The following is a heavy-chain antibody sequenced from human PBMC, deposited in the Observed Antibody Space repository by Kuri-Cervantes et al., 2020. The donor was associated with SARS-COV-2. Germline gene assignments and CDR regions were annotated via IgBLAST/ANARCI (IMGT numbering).Heavy chain of an antibody. CDR2: IIPIFGTP. V-gene: IGHV1-69*05. Sequence: SVKVSCKASGYTFTSYGISWFRQAPGQGLEWMGGIIPIFGTPNYAQKFQGRVTITTDESTRTAYMELNSLRSEDTAVYYCARVGGYCSSTSCYNHAFDIWGQGTMVTVSS. CDR3: ARVGGYCSSTSCYNHAFDI. D-gene: IGHD2-2*02. CDR1: GYTFTSYG. J-gene: IGHJ3*02.